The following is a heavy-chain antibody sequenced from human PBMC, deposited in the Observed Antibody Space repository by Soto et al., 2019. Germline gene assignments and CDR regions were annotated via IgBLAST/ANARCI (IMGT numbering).Heavy chain of an antibody. CDR2: ISWNGGST. CDR3: AKADYYYYGMDV. J-gene: IGHJ6*02. Sequence: GGSLRLSCAASGFTFSSYAMSWVRQAPGKGLEWVSPISWNGGSTYYADSVKGRFTISRDNCKNSLYLQMNSLRTEDTALYYCAKADYYYYGMDVWGQGTTVTVSS. V-gene: IGHV3-43*02. CDR1: GFTFSSYA.